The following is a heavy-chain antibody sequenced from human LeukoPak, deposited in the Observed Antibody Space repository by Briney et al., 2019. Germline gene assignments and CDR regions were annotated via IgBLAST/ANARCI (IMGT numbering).Heavy chain of an antibody. CDR1: GFTFSSYA. CDR3: ARLIVVVPAAPYFDY. J-gene: IGHJ4*02. CDR2: ISSSGSTI. V-gene: IGHV3-48*04. D-gene: IGHD2-2*01. Sequence: PGRSLRLSCAASGFTFSSYAMSWVRQAPGKGLEWVSYISSSGSTIYYADSVKGRFTISRDNAKNSLYLQMNSLRAEDTAVYYCARLIVVVPAAPYFDYWGQGTLVTVSS.